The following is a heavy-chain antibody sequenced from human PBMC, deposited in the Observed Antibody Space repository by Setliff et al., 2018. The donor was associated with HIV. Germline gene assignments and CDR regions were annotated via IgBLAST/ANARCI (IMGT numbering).Heavy chain of an antibody. J-gene: IGHJ4*02. CDR2: LSGSGDST. V-gene: IGHV3-23*01. Sequence: LRLSCAASGFTFSDYAVTWVRQAPGKGLEWVSSLSGSGDSTYYADSVKGRFTISRDNSKNTLYLQMNSLRAEDTAVYYCAKEPSYYYDSSGYSGIAHWGQGTLVTVSS. CDR1: GFTFSDYA. D-gene: IGHD3-22*01. CDR3: AKEPSYYYDSSGYSGIAH.